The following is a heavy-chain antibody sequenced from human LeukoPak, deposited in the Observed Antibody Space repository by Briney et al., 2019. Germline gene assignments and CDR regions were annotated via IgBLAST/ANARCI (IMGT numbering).Heavy chain of an antibody. CDR3: ATSYYYGSGSP. V-gene: IGHV1-24*01. CDR2: FDPEDGET. D-gene: IGHD3-10*01. Sequence: ASVKVSCKVSGYTLTELSMHWVRQAPGKGLEWMGGFDPEDGETIYAQKFQGRITMTEDTSIDTAYMELSSLRSEDTAVYYCATSYYYGSGSPWGQGTLVIVSS. J-gene: IGHJ5*02. CDR1: GYTLTELS.